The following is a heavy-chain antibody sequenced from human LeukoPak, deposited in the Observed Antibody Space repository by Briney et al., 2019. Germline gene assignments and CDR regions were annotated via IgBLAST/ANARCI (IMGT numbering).Heavy chain of an antibody. V-gene: IGHV3-7*01. CDR1: GFTFSSHA. D-gene: IGHD3-10*01. J-gene: IGHJ4*02. CDR3: ARGPQSSPIWFGEPPLDY. CDR2: VNQDGSEK. Sequence: TGGSLRLSCAASGFTFSSHALSWVRQAPGKGLEWVANVNQDGSEKYYVDSVKGRFTISRDNAKNSLYLQMNSLRAEDTAVYYCARGPQSSPIWFGEPPLDYWGQGTLVTVSS.